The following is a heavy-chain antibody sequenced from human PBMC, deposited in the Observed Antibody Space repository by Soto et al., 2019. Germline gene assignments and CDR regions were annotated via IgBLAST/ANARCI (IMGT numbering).Heavy chain of an antibody. V-gene: IGHV4-31*03. CDR2: IYYSGST. CDR3: ARDSRAFYGMDV. J-gene: IGHJ6*04. CDR1: GGSISSGGYY. Sequence: SETLSLTCSVSGGSISSGGYYWSWIRQHPGKGLEWIGYIYYSGSTYYNPSLKSRVTISVDTSKNQFSLKLSSVTAADTAVYYCARDSRAFYGMDVWGKGTTVTVSS.